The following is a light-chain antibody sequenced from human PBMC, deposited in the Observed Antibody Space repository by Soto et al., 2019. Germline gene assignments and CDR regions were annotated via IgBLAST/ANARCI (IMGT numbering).Light chain of an antibody. V-gene: IGKV1-27*01. CDR2: AAS. Sequence: DIQMTQSPTSLSASVGDRVTITCRASQGIRNFVAWYQQKPGKAPKPLIYAASTLQSGVPSRFSGSGSGTDFTRPFNSLQPEDVATYSCQKYSSVPFVGPGTKVEIK. CDR1: QGIRNF. J-gene: IGKJ3*01. CDR3: QKYSSVPF.